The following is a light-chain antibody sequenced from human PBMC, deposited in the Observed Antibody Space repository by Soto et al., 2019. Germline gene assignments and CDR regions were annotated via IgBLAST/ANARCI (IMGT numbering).Light chain of an antibody. J-gene: IGLJ1*01. CDR2: QVT. Sequence: QSVLAQPASVSGSPGQSVTISCTGTGSDIAGYNYVSWFQQHPGKAPKLMMYQVTIRPSGVSNRFSGAKSGNTASLTISGLQAEDEAEYYCSSFTSTPSPYVFGTGTKVTVL. CDR3: SSFTSTPSPYV. CDR1: GSDIAGYNY. V-gene: IGLV2-14*01.